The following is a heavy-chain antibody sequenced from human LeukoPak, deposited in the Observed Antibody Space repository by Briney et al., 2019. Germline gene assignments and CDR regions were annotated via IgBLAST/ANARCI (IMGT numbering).Heavy chain of an antibody. D-gene: IGHD3-22*01. Sequence: GGSLRLSCAASGFTFSSYSMNWVRQAPGKGLEWVSAISGSGGSTYYADSVKGRFTISRDNSKNTLYLQMNSLRAEDTAVYYCAKGDYDSSGYYYVGYFDYWGQGTLVTVSS. CDR3: AKGDYDSSGYYYVGYFDY. CDR2: ISGSGGST. CDR1: GFTFSSYS. V-gene: IGHV3-23*01. J-gene: IGHJ4*02.